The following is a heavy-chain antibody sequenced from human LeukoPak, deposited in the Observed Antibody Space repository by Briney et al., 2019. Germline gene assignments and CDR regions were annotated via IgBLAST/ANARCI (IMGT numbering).Heavy chain of an antibody. D-gene: IGHD3-10*01. CDR3: AREDKGTFDI. Sequence: PSETLSLTCTVSGGSISSSSYYWAWIPHPPGKGLEWIGSIYYSGSTYYNPSLKSRVTISVDTSKNQFSLKLSSVTAADTAVYYCAREDKGTFDIWGQGTMVTVSS. J-gene: IGHJ3*02. CDR2: IYYSGST. CDR1: GGSISSSSYY. V-gene: IGHV4-39*07.